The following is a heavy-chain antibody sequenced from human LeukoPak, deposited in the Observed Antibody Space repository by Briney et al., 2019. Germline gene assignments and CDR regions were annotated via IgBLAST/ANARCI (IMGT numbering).Heavy chain of an antibody. V-gene: IGHV3-7*01. CDR2: IKQDGSEK. J-gene: IGHJ6*02. D-gene: IGHD3-22*01. CDR1: GFTFSSYW. CDR3: ARGAVDYYDSSGYFYDYYGMDV. Sequence: GGSLRLSCAASGFTFSSYWMSWVRQAPGKGLEWVANIKQDGSEKYYVDSVKGRFTISRDNAKNSLYLQMNSLRAEDTVVYYCARGAVDYYDSSGYFYDYYGMDVWGQGTTVTVSS.